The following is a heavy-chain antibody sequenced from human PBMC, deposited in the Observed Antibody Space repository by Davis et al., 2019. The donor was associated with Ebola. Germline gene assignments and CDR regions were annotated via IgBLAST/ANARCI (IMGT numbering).Heavy chain of an antibody. CDR3: AKELVEMAIIDLDAFDI. J-gene: IGHJ3*02. V-gene: IGHV3-NL1*01. CDR2: IYSGGST. Sequence: GESLKISCAASGFTFNTYAMRWVRQAPGKGLEWVSVIYSGGSTYYADSVKGRFTISRDNSKNTLYLQMNSLRVEDTAVYYCAKELVEMAIIDLDAFDIWGQGTMVTVSS. CDR1: GFTFNTYA. D-gene: IGHD5-24*01.